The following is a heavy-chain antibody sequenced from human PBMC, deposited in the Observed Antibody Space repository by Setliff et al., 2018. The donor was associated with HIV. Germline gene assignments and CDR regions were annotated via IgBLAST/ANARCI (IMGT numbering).Heavy chain of an antibody. Sequence: GGSLRLSCTASGFTFGDYAMSWVRQAPGKGLEWVGFIRGKGYGGTTEYAASVKGRFTISRDTSETTLFLEMNSLRAEDTAVYYCAKSGRDRAFDIWGQGTMVTVSS. CDR1: GFTFGDYA. CDR2: IRGKGYGGTT. D-gene: IGHD1-26*01. V-gene: IGHV3-49*04. J-gene: IGHJ3*02. CDR3: AKSGRDRAFDI.